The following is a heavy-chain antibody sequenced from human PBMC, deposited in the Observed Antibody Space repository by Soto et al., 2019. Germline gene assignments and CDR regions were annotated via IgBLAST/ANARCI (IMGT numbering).Heavy chain of an antibody. CDR3: ARVSLVAGSAFYYAMDV. V-gene: IGHV3-21*01. Sequence: GWSLRLACVSSGFDLTSSSMNWVRQAPGKGLEWVASISGSGKDTFYRHSVKGRFAISRDSAGTSLFLRMDSVKVEDTAVYHCARVSLVAGSAFYYAMDVWGPGTAVTVSS. CDR1: GFDLTSSS. CDR2: ISGSGKDT. D-gene: IGHD6-6*01. J-gene: IGHJ6*02.